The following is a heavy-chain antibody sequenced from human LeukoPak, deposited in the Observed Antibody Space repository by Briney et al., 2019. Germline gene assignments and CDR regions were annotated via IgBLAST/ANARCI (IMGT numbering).Heavy chain of an antibody. J-gene: IGHJ4*02. CDR1: GYTFTAYY. CDR2: INPNNGDT. CDR3: VSESGWYISGEAY. V-gene: IGHV1-2*02. D-gene: IGHD6-19*01. Sequence: ASLKVSCTASGYTFTAYYIHWVRQAPGQGLECLGWINPNNGDTIYAQKFQGRVTITRDTSISAAYMELSRLTSDDTAVYYCVSESGWYISGEAYWGQGTLVTVSA.